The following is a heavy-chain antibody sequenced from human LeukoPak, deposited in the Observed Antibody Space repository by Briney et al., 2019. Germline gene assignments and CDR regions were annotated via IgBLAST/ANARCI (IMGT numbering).Heavy chain of an antibody. V-gene: IGHV1-69*05. CDR2: IIPIFGTA. J-gene: IGHJ6*03. D-gene: IGHD5-24*01. Sequence: SVKVSCKASGGTFSSYAISWVRQAPGQGLEWMGGIIPIFGTANYAQKFQGRVTITTDESTSTAYMELSSLRSEDTAVYYCATGSRRDGYFDDYYYYMDVWGKGTTVTVSS. CDR1: GGTFSSYA. CDR3: ATGSRRDGYFDDYYYYMDV.